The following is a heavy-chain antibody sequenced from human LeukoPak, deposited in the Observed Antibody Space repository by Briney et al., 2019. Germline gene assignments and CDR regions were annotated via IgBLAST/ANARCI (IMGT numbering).Heavy chain of an antibody. CDR1: GYIFTTYG. CDR3: ARGTGNYGDPASFDY. J-gene: IGHJ4*02. Sequence: ASVKVSCKASGYIFTTYGISWVRQAPGQGLEWMGWISAYNGNTNYAQKFQGRVTMTTDTSTSTAYMELRSLRSDDTAIYYCARGTGNYGDPASFDYWGQGTLVTVSS. CDR2: ISAYNGNT. V-gene: IGHV1-18*01. D-gene: IGHD4-17*01.